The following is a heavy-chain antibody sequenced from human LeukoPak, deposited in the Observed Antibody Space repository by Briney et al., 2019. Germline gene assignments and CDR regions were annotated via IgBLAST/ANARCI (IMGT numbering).Heavy chain of an antibody. J-gene: IGHJ1*01. V-gene: IGHV4-34*01. Sequence: SETLSLTCAVYGGSFSGYYWCWIRQPPGKGLEWVGEINHSGSTNYNPSLKSRVTISVDTSKNQFSLKLSSVTAADTAVYYCARGEIGDCSSTSCYSSYFQHWGQGTLVTVSS. CDR2: INHSGST. D-gene: IGHD2-2*02. CDR1: GGSFSGYY. CDR3: ARGEIGDCSSTSCYSSYFQH.